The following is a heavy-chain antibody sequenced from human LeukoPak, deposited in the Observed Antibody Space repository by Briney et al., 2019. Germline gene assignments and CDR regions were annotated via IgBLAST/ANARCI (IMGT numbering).Heavy chain of an antibody. V-gene: IGHV3-73*01. J-gene: IGHJ4*02. Sequence: QPGGSLRLSCAASGFTFSGSAMHWVRQASGKGLERVSRIRSKANSYATAYAASVKGRFTISRDDSKNTAYLQMNSLKTEDTAVYYCTRRASSWSADIDYWGQGTLVTVSS. CDR2: IRSKANSYAT. CDR3: TRRASSWSADIDY. CDR1: GFTFSGSA. D-gene: IGHD6-13*01.